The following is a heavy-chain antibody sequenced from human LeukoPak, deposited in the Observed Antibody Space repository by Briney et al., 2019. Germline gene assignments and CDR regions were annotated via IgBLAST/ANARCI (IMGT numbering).Heavy chain of an antibody. Sequence: GGSLRLSCAASGFTFSSYAMHWVRQAPGKGLEWVAVISYDGSNKYYADSVKGRFTISRDNAKNSLYLQMNSLRAEDTAVYYCARSRFPSCYNPYWGQGTLVTVSS. J-gene: IGHJ4*02. CDR1: GFTFSSYA. V-gene: IGHV3-30-3*01. CDR2: ISYDGSNK. CDR3: ARSRFPSCYNPY. D-gene: IGHD2-2*02.